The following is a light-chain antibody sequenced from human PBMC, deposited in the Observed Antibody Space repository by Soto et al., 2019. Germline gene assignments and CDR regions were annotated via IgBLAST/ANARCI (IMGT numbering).Light chain of an antibody. J-gene: IGLJ3*02. CDR1: SGHNNYI. CDR2: VDGSGSY. Sequence: QLVLTQSSSASACLGSSVKLTCTLSSGHNNYIIAWHQQQPGQAPRFLMKVDGSGSYDKGSGVPDRFSGSSSGPDRYLTISNLQFEDEADYFCETWDSNHSFGGGTKLTVL. CDR3: ETWDSNHS. V-gene: IGLV4-60*02.